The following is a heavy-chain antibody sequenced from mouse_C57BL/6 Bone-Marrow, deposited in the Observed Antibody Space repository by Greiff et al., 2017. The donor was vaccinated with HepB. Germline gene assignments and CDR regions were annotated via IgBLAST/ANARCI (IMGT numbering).Heavy chain of an antibody. J-gene: IGHJ2*01. CDR2: IDPETGGT. CDR3: TRRSTMITTCGYYFDY. D-gene: IGHD2-4*01. V-gene: IGHV1-15*01. Sequence: QAQLQQSGAELVRPGASVTLSCKASGYTFTDYEMHWVKQTPVHGLEWIGAIDPETGGTAYNQKFKGKAILTADKSSSTAYMELRSLTSEDSAVYYCTRRSTMITTCGYYFDYWGQGTTLTVSS. CDR1: GYTFTDYE.